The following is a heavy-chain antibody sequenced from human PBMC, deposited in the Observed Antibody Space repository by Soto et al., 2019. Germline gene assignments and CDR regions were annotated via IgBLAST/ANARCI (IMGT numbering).Heavy chain of an antibody. V-gene: IGHV1-18*01. CDR2: ISGYNGNT. J-gene: IGHJ4*02. D-gene: IGHD2-15*01. CDR1: GYSFSMYG. CDR3: TRGQVLVVGDFDY. Sequence: ASVKVSCKASGYSFSMYGINWVRQAPGQGLEWMGWISGYNGNTKYAQKFQGRVTMTTDTSTSTAYMELRSLRSDDTAVYYCTRGQVLVVGDFDYWGQGTMVTVSS.